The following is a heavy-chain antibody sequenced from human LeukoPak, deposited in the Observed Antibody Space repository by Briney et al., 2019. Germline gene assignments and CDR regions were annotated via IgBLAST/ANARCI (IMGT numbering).Heavy chain of an antibody. CDR3: ACGTFADSGDNDRGVYFYH. J-gene: IGHJ4*02. V-gene: IGHV4-39*02. D-gene: IGHD4-17*01. Sequence: AETLSLTCTVSGAPISSRRSSWGGVRQPPGKVPEWIGCIYYSDLTYDNPALKRRVSISVDPSMNPFSLHLSSVAAADTSVYSCACGTFADSGDNDRGVYFYHWGTGTLVTVS. CDR1: GAPISSRRSS. CDR2: IYYSDLT.